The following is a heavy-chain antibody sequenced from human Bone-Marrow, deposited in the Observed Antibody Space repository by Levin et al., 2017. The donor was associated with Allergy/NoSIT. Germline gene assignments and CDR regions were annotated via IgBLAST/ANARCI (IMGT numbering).Heavy chain of an antibody. CDR3: ARIKWRLTGYYIDY. CDR2: ISGSSSYT. CDR1: GFTFSDYY. V-gene: IGHV3-11*03. D-gene: IGHD3-9*01. Sequence: GEPLKISCAASGFTFSDYYMSWIRQAPGQGLEWLSYISGSSSYTNNADSVKGRFTISRDNTKNSLYLQMNSLRAEDTAVYYCARIKWRLTGYYIDYWGQGTLVTVSS. J-gene: IGHJ4*02.